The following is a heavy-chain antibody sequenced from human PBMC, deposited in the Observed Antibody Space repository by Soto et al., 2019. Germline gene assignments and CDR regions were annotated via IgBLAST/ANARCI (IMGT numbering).Heavy chain of an antibody. D-gene: IGHD6-13*01. V-gene: IGHV4-34*01. CDR2: INHSGST. J-gene: IGHJ1*01. Sequence: TLSLTCAVYGGSFSNYYWSWIRQPPGKGLEWIGEINHSGSTNYNPSLKSRVTISVDTSKNQFSLNLSSVTAADTAVYYCARGGRQQLLVRQYFQHWGQGTLVTVSS. CDR1: GGSFSNYY. CDR3: ARGGRQQLLVRQYFQH.